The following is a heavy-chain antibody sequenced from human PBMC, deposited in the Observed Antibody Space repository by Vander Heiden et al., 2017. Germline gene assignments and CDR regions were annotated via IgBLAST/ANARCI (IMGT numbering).Heavy chain of an antibody. CDR2: ISWNSGSI. D-gene: IGHD5-18*01. Sequence: TASGFTFDEYAMDWVRQAPGKGLEGVSGISWNSGSIGYADSVKGRFTISRDNAKNSLYLQMNSLRAEDTALYYCAKGRGWIQLRAFDIWGQGTMVTVSS. V-gene: IGHV3-9*01. CDR3: AKGRGWIQLRAFDI. CDR1: GFTFDEYA. J-gene: IGHJ3*02.